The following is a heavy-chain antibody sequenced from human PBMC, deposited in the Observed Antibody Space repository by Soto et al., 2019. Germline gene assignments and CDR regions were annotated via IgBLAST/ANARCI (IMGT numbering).Heavy chain of an antibody. CDR1: GGSFSGYY. V-gene: IGHV4-34*01. J-gene: IGHJ4*02. CDR3: AGRFIAAAGNY. CDR2: INHSGST. D-gene: IGHD6-13*01. Sequence: SETLSLTCAVYGGSFSGYYWSWIRQPPGKGLEWIGEINHSGSTNYNPSLKSRVTISVDTSKNQFSLKLSAVTAADTAVYYCAGRFIAAAGNYWGQGTLVTVSS.